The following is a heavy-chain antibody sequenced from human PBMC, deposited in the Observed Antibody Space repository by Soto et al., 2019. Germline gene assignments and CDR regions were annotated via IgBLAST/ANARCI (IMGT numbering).Heavy chain of an antibody. CDR2: IYYSGST. CDR3: ARGITMVREPWFDP. CDR1: GGSISSGGYY. J-gene: IGHJ5*02. Sequence: QVQLQESGPGLVKPSQTLSLTCTVSGGSISSGGYYWIWIRQHPGKGLEWIGYIYYSGSTYYNPSLKSRVTISVDTSKNQFSLKLSSVTAADTAVYYCARGITMVREPWFDPWGQGTLVTVSS. D-gene: IGHD3-10*01. V-gene: IGHV4-31*03.